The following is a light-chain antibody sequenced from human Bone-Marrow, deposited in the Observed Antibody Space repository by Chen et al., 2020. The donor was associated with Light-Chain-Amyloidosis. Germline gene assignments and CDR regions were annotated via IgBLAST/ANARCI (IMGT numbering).Light chain of an antibody. Sequence: EIVLTQSPGTLSLSPGEGANRSCRASQTISSNYLTWYQQNFGQAPRLLIYGSSSRATGIPDRFTGSGSGTDFTLTINRLEPEDFAMYYCQQYGTSPLTFGGGTKVEIK. CDR3: QQYGTSPLT. J-gene: IGKJ4*01. CDR1: QTISSNY. V-gene: IGKV3-20*01. CDR2: GSS.